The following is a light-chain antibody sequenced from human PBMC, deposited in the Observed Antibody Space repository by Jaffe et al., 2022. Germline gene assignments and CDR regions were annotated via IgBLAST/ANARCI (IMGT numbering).Light chain of an antibody. CDR1: QSISSW. Sequence: DIQMTQSPSALSASVGDRVTITCRASQSISSWLAWYQQKPGKPPKLLISKASSLESGVPSRFSGSGSGTEFTLTISSLQPDDFATYYCQQYDSDSTFGQGTKLGIK. J-gene: IGKJ2*01. CDR3: QQYDSDST. CDR2: KAS. V-gene: IGKV1-5*03.